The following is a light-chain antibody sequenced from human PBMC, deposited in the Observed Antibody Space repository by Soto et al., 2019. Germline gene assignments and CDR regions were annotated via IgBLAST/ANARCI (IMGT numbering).Light chain of an antibody. J-gene: IGLJ3*02. Sequence: SYELTQPPSVSVSPGHMARITCSGDALPKQYAYWYQQKPGQAPVLVIYKDTERPSGIPERFSGSSSGTTVTLTISGVQAEDEADYYCQSADSSDTYRFGGGTKLTVL. CDR1: ALPKQY. V-gene: IGLV3-25*03. CDR3: QSADSSDTYR. CDR2: KDT.